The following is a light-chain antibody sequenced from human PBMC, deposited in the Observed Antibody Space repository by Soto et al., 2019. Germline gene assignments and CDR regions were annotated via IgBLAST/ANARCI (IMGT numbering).Light chain of an antibody. V-gene: IGKV4-1*01. Sequence: DIVLTQSPDSLAVSLGERATINCKSSQSISKSSHDEYYLSWYQQKPGQPPKLLIYWASTRESGVPDRFSGSGSGTDFTLTINSLQAEDVAVYYCQLYDSTPPALTFGGGTKVEIK. CDR1: QSISKSSHDEYY. J-gene: IGKJ4*01. CDR2: WAS. CDR3: QLYDSTPPALT.